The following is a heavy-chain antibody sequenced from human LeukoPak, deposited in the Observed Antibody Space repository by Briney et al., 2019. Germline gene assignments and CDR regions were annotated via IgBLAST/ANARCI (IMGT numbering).Heavy chain of an antibody. CDR1: GGSISGLY. CDR2: IYTGGGT. V-gene: IGHV4-4*07. J-gene: IGHJ4*02. CDR3: ARDVGFTKD. Sequence: SETLSLTCTVSGGSISGLYWSWIRQPAGKGLEWIGRIYTGGGTNYNPSLKSRVSMSVDTSKNQFSLMLNSVTAADTAVYFCARDVGFTKDWGQGTLVTVS. D-gene: IGHD1-26*01.